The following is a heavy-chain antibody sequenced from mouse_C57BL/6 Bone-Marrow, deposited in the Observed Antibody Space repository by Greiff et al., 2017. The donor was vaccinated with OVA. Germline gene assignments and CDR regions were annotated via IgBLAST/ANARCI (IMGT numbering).Heavy chain of an antibody. CDR1: GFTFSSYA. CDR2: ISSGGDYI. J-gene: IGHJ1*03. D-gene: IGHD1-1*01. CDR3: TRDLDYYGSSSYWYFDV. Sequence: DVMLVESGEGLVKPGGSLKLSCAASGFTFSSYAMSWVRQTPEKRLEWVAYISSGGDYIYYADTVKGRFTISRDNARNTLYLQMSSLKSEDTAMYYCTRDLDYYGSSSYWYFDVWGTGTTVTVSS. V-gene: IGHV5-9-1*02.